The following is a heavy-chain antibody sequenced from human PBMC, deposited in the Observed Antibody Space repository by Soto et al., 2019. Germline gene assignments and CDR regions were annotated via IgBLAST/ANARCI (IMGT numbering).Heavy chain of an antibody. J-gene: IGHJ6*02. Sequence: PGGSLRLSXAASGFTFSSYNMNWVRQAPGKGLEWVSSISSSSSYIYYADSVKGRFTISRDNAKNSLYLQMNSLRAEDTAVYYCASTRRVGNNNSYSYYGMAVWAQGTRVTFSS. CDR3: ASTRRVGNNNSYSYYGMAV. CDR1: GFTFSSYN. CDR2: ISSSSSYI. D-gene: IGHD3-10*01. V-gene: IGHV3-21*01.